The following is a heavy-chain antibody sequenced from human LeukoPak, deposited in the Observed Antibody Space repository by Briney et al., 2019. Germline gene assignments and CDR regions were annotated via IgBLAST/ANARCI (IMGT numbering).Heavy chain of an antibody. Sequence: SVKVSCKASGGTFSSYAISWVRQAPGQGLEWMGGIIPIFGTANYAQKFQGRVTITADESTSTAYMELSSLRSEDTAVYYCARGPSGYSGSYYFDYWGQGTLVTVSS. V-gene: IGHV1-69*13. D-gene: IGHD5-12*01. CDR1: GGTFSSYA. J-gene: IGHJ4*02. CDR3: ARGPSGYSGSYYFDY. CDR2: IIPIFGTA.